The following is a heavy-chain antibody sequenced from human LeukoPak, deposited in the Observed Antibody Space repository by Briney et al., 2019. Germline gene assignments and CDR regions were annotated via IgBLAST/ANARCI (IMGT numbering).Heavy chain of an antibody. D-gene: IGHD3-22*01. CDR1: GGSTSSSNYY. CDR3: ASGTWGFYDTTVGVY. V-gene: IGHV4-39*07. Sequence: PSETLSLTCTVSGGSTSSSNYYWGWIRQPPGKGLEWIGSIYYSGSTYYNPSLKSRVTISVDTSKNQFSLKLSSVTAADTAVFYCASGTWGFYDTTVGVYWGQGTLVTVSS. CDR2: IYYSGST. J-gene: IGHJ4*02.